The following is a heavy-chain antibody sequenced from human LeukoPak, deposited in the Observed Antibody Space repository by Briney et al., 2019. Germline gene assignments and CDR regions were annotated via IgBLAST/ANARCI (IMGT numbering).Heavy chain of an antibody. CDR3: ARDGYGSGSYGWFDP. CDR1: GASITSSY. J-gene: IGHJ5*02. CDR2: IYSGST. V-gene: IGHV4-59*01. D-gene: IGHD3-10*01. Sequence: NLSETLSLTFSVSGASITSSYWSWIRQTPGKGLEWIGNIYSGSTNYTPSFESRVTVSLDTSKNQISLRLTSVTAADTALYYCARDGYGSGSYGWFDPWGRGTLVTVSS.